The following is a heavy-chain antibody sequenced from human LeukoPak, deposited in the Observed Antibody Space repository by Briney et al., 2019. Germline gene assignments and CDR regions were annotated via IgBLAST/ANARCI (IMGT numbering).Heavy chain of an antibody. Sequence: GRSLRLSCAASGFTFDDYAMHWVRQAPGKGLEWVSGISWNSGSIGYADSVKGRFTISRDNAKNSLYLQMNSLRAEDTAVYYCARDIPDYWGQGTLVTVSS. CDR1: GFTFDDYA. CDR2: ISWNSGSI. J-gene: IGHJ4*02. V-gene: IGHV3-9*01. CDR3: ARDIPDY.